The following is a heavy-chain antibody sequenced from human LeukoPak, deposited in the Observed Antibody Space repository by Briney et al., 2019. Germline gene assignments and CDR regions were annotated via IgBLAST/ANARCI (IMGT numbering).Heavy chain of an antibody. CDR1: GFTFTNAW. J-gene: IGHJ4*02. Sequence: GGSLRLSCGASGFTFTNAWTNWVRQAPGKGLEWVGRIKSKADGETIDYAAPVKGRFTFSRDDSKNMLYLQMNSLKSEDTAVYYCSTLTSRGLSDSWGQGTLVTVSS. CDR2: IKSKADGETI. V-gene: IGHV3-15*07. D-gene: IGHD1-20*01. CDR3: STLTSRGLSDS.